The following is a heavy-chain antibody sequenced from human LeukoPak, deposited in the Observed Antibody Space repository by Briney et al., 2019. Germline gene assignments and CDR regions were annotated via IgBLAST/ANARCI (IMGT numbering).Heavy chain of an antibody. CDR1: GFTFSSYA. CDR2: LRGDGET. J-gene: IGHJ4*02. Sequence: GGSLTLSCVASGFTFSSYAMSWVRQAPARGLEWVSSLRGDGETLYAESVKGRFTLSRDDSRYMVFLHLNNLRVEDTALYDCAKASWVSSADAVLWGQGTVVTVS. V-gene: IGHV3-23*01. CDR3: AKASWVSSADAVL. D-gene: IGHD3-10*01.